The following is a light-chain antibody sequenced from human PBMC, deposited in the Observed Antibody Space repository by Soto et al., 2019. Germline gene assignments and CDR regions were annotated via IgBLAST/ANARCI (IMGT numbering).Light chain of an antibody. CDR2: DDS. CDR1: NIGSKT. Sequence: SYELTQPPSMSVAPGQTARITCGGNNIGSKTVHWYQQKAGQAPVLVVYDDSDRPSGIPERFSGSNSGNTATLTISRVEAGDEADYYCQVWDNIGDQYVFGTGTKVTVL. CDR3: QVWDNIGDQYV. V-gene: IGLV3-21*02. J-gene: IGLJ1*01.